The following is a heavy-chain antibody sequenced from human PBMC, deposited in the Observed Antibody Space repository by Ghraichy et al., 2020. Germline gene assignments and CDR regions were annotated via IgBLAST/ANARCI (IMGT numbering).Heavy chain of an antibody. Sequence: ASVKVSCKASGYTFTSYYMHWVRQAPGQGLEWMGIINPSGGSTSYAQKFQGRVTMTRDTSTSTVYMELSSLRSEDTAVYYCARSAPCGGDCYKLDYWGQGTLVTVSS. CDR1: GYTFTSYY. CDR3: ARSAPCGGDCYKLDY. D-gene: IGHD2-21*01. J-gene: IGHJ4*02. V-gene: IGHV1-46*01. CDR2: INPSGGST.